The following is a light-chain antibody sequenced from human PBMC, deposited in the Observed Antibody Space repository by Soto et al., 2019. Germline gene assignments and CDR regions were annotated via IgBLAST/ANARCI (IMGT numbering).Light chain of an antibody. Sequence: IVLTQSPGTLSLSPGERATLSCRTSQSVRSSHLAWYQQKPGQAPRLLIYGASSRATGIPDRFSGSGSGTDFTLTISRLEPEDFAVYYCQQYGSSPGTFGQGTKVDIK. V-gene: IGKV3-20*01. CDR3: QQYGSSPGT. J-gene: IGKJ1*01. CDR2: GAS. CDR1: QSVRSSH.